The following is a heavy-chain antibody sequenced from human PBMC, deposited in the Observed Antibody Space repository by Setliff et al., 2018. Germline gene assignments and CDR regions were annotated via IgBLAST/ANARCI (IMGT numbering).Heavy chain of an antibody. J-gene: IGHJ6*04. V-gene: IGHV3-30*02. D-gene: IGHD2-21*01. CDR2: IRYDGSSK. CDR1: GFIFGSFG. Sequence: LRLSCEASGFIFGSFGMYWVRQTPGKGLEWVAYIRYDGSSKYYADSVKGRFTISRDNSKNTLNLQMNGLRIDDTAVYYCAKSAPMVVRGSLGVWGTGTSVTAPQ. CDR3: AKSAPMVVRGSLGV.